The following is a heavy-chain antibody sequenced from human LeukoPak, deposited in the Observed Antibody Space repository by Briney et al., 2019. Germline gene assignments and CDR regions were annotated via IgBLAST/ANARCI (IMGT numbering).Heavy chain of an antibody. J-gene: IGHJ5*02. Sequence: PSETLSLTCTVSGGSISSYYWSWIRQPPGKGLEWIGYIYYSGSTNYNPSLKSRVTISVDTSKNQFSLKLSSVTAADTAVYYCARQRVGYSSSRNSRFDPWGQGTLVTVSS. D-gene: IGHD6-13*01. CDR2: IYYSGST. CDR1: GGSISSYY. CDR3: ARQRVGYSSSRNSRFDP. V-gene: IGHV4-59*08.